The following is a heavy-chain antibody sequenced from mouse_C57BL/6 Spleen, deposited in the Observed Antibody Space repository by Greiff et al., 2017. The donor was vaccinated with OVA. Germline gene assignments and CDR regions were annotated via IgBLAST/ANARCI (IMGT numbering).Heavy chain of an antibody. Sequence: EVKLVESGGGLVKPGGSLKLSCAASGFTFSDYGMHWVRQAPEKGLEWVAYISTSSGTIYYAETFKGRVTISGDKAKNTLFLQMTSLRSEDTAMYYCARRGYGSSPDYWGQGTTLTVSS. CDR1: GFTFSDYG. CDR3: ARRGYGSSPDY. J-gene: IGHJ2*01. D-gene: IGHD1-1*01. V-gene: IGHV5-17*01. CDR2: ISTSSGTI.